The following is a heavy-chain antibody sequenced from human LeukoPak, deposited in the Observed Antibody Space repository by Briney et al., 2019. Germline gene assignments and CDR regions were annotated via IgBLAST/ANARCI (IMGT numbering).Heavy chain of an antibody. D-gene: IGHD3-10*01. CDR3: ARVNYYGSGSYYNDGPIADNWFDP. CDR1: GGTFSSYA. V-gene: IGHV1-69*13. J-gene: IGHJ5*02. CDR2: IIPIFGTA. Sequence: ASVKVSCKASGGTFSSYAISWVRQAPGQGLEWMGGIIPIFGTANYAQKFQGRVTITADESTSTAYMELSSLRSADTAVYYCARVNYYGSGSYYNDGPIADNWFDPWGQGTLVTVSS.